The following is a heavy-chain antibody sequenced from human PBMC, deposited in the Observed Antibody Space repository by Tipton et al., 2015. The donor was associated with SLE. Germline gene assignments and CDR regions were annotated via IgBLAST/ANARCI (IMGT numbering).Heavy chain of an antibody. CDR1: GDSISSSTYY. Sequence: TLSLTCTVSGDSISSSTYYWGWIRPPPGKGLEWIGGIYYSGTTYYNPSPESRVTMSLDTSKNQFSLTLNSVTAADTAVYYCARQRGYNYGLYNWFDPWGQGTLVTVSS. V-gene: IGHV4-39*01. J-gene: IGHJ5*02. CDR2: IYYSGTT. D-gene: IGHD3/OR15-3a*01. CDR3: ARQRGYNYGLYNWFDP.